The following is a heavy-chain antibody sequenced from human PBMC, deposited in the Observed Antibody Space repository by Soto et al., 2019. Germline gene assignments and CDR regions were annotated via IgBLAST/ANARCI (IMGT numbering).Heavy chain of an antibody. Sequence: VQLQESGPGLVKPSETMSLSCTVSGGSISSYCSSWFRQSPGKRMEWIGYVHHSWGSSYNPSLQSRVAISLDTSKSQFSLKVTSVTATDTAVYYCPRQGFGPLHGLVDVWGQGTTVTVSS. J-gene: IGHJ6*02. D-gene: IGHD3-10*01. CDR3: PRQGFGPLHGLVDV. V-gene: IGHV4-59*08. CDR1: GGSISSYC. CDR2: VHHSWGS.